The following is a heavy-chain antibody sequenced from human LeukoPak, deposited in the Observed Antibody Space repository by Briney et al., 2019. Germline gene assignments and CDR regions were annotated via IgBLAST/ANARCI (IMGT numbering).Heavy chain of an antibody. CDR2: TSGSGGST. J-gene: IGHJ4*02. Sequence: PGGSLRLSCAASGFTFSSYAMSWVRQAPGKGLEWVSATSGSGGSTYYADSVKGRFTISRDNSKNTLYLQMNSLRAEGTAVYYCAKTRQQQLKIYYFDYWGQGTLVTVSS. D-gene: IGHD6-13*01. CDR3: AKTRQQQLKIYYFDY. V-gene: IGHV3-23*01. CDR1: GFTFSSYA.